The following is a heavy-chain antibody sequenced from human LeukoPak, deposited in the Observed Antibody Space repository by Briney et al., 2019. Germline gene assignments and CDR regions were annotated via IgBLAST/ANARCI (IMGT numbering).Heavy chain of an antibody. CDR1: GGSISSSSYY. J-gene: IGHJ5*02. V-gene: IGHV4-39*01. Sequence: KTSETLSLTCTVSGGSISSSSYYWGWIRQPPGKGLEWIGSIYYSGSTYYNPSLKSRVTISVDTSKNQFSLKLSSVTAADTAVYYCARTCTHDFWSGNNWFDPWGQGTLVTVSS. CDR3: ARTCTHDFWSGNNWFDP. D-gene: IGHD3-3*01. CDR2: IYYSGST.